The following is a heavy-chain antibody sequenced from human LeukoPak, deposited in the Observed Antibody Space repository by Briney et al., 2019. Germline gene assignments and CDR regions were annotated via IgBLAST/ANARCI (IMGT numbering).Heavy chain of an antibody. D-gene: IGHD2-2*02. CDR3: IVVVPAAILGGGY. CDR1: GFTFSGSA. V-gene: IGHV3-73*01. Sequence: GGSLRLSCAASGFTFSGSAMHWVRQASGKGLEWVGRIRSKANSYATAYAASVEGRFTISRDDSKNTAYLQMNSLKTEDTAVYYCIVVVPAAILGGGYWGQGTLVTVSS. CDR2: IRSKANSYAT. J-gene: IGHJ4*02.